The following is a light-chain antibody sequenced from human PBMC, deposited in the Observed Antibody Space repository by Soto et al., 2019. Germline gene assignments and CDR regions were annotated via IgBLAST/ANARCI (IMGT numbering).Light chain of an antibody. V-gene: IGKV3-15*01. Sequence: EIVMTQSPATLSVSPGERATLSCRASQSVSSNLAWYQQKPGQAPRLLIYGASTRATGIPARFSGSGSGTEFTHTSSSLQSEDFAAYYCQQYNNWTPYTFGPGTKPEIK. J-gene: IGKJ2*01. CDR3: QQYNNWTPYT. CDR2: GAS. CDR1: QSVSSN.